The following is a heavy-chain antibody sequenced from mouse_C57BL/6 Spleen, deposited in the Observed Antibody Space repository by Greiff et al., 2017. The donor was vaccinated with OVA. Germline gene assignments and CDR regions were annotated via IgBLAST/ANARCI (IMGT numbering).Heavy chain of an antibody. Sequence: DVHLVESGGGLVKPGGSLKLSCAASGFTFSDYGMHWVRQAPEKGLEWVAYISSGSSTIYYADTVKGRFTISRDNAKNTLFLQMTSLRSEDTAMYYCAKGIYDGYYGNYWGQGTTLTVSS. CDR1: GFTFSDYG. CDR2: ISSGSSTI. D-gene: IGHD2-3*01. J-gene: IGHJ2*01. V-gene: IGHV5-17*01. CDR3: AKGIYDGYYGNY.